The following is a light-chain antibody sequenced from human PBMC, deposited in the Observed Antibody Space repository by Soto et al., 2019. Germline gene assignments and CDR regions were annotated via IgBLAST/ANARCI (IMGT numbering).Light chain of an antibody. CDR1: QSVGTF. Sequence: EVVLTQTPGTLSLSPGGRASLSCRASQSVGTFLAWYQQRSGQAPRLLIYGASTRATGIPARFSGSGSGTEFTLTISSLQSEDFAVYYCQTGGTFGQGTKVDIK. CDR3: QTGGT. J-gene: IGKJ1*01. CDR2: GAS. V-gene: IGKV3-15*01.